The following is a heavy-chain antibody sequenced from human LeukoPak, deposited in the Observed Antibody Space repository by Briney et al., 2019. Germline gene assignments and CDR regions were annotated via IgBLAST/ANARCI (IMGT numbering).Heavy chain of an antibody. D-gene: IGHD2-2*01. CDR1: GGSIGGGDYY. CDR2: IYYNGRA. V-gene: IGHV4-30-4*01. Sequence: SETLSLTCTVSGGSIGGGDYYWTWIRQPPGKGLEWIGYIYYNGRAYYNPSLKSRVTISVDTSKNQFSLKLSSVTAADTAVYYCARRGRVYCSSNSCYGCFDLWGRGTLVTVSS. J-gene: IGHJ2*01. CDR3: ARRGRVYCSSNSCYGCFDL.